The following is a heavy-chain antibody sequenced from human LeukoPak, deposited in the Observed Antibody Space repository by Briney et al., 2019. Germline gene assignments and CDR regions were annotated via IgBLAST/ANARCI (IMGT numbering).Heavy chain of an antibody. Sequence: SETLSLTCAVYGGSFSGYYWSWIRQTPGKGLEWIGEINHSGSTNYNPSLKSRVTISVDTSKNQFSLKLSSVTAADTAVYYCAMDYYDSSGYYRPDYWGQGTLVTVSS. CDR2: INHSGST. CDR1: GGSFSGYY. CDR3: AMDYYDSSGYYRPDY. J-gene: IGHJ4*02. V-gene: IGHV4-34*01. D-gene: IGHD3-22*01.